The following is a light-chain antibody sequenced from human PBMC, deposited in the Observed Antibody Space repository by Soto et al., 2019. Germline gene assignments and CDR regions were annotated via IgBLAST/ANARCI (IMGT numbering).Light chain of an antibody. CDR1: QSIALS. CDR3: QQSFRSPIT. Sequence: EIQMTQSPSSLSASVGDTVTMTCRASQSIALSVNWYQQKPGKAPKLLIYVAFTLESGVPSRFSGSGSGTEFTLTIRSLQPEDFATYYCQQSFRSPITFGQGTRLEI. J-gene: IGKJ5*01. V-gene: IGKV1-39*01. CDR2: VAF.